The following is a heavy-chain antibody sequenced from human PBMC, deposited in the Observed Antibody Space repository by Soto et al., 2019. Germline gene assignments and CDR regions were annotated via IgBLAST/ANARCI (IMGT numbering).Heavy chain of an antibody. J-gene: IGHJ5*02. D-gene: IGHD2-21*02. CDR3: ARGPRPGDCYSVGCWFDP. CDR1: GGTFSSYA. V-gene: IGHV1-69*13. Sequence: ASVKVSCKASGGTFSSYAISWVRQAPGQGLEWMGGIIPIFGTANYAQKFQGRVTITADESTSTAYMELSSLRSEDTAVYYCARGPRPGDCYSVGCWFDPWGQGTLVTVSS. CDR2: IIPIFGTA.